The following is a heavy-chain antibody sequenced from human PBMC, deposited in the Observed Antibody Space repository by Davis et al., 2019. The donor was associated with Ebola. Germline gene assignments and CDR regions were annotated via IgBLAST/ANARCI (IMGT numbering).Heavy chain of an antibody. CDR1: GGTFSSYA. CDR3: ARGYGGRDAHDY. D-gene: IGHD4-23*01. J-gene: IGHJ4*02. V-gene: IGHV1-69*05. CDR2: IIPIFGTA. Sequence: AASVKVSCKASGGTFSSYAISWVRQAPGPRLDWLGVIIPIFGTANYAQKFQGRVTITRDTSASTAYMELSSLRSEDTAVYYCARGYGGRDAHDYWGQGTLVTVSS.